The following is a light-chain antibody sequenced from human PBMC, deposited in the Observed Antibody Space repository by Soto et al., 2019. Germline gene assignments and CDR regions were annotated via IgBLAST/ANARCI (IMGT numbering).Light chain of an antibody. CDR2: GAS. CDR3: QQYGSSRT. CDR1: QSFSGTY. Sequence: EIVLTQSPGTLSLSPGERATLSCRASQSFSGTYLAWYQQKPGQAPRLLIYGASSRATGIPDRFSGSGSGTDFTLTISRLEPEDFAVYYCQQYGSSRTIGQGTKVEIK. J-gene: IGKJ1*01. V-gene: IGKV3-20*01.